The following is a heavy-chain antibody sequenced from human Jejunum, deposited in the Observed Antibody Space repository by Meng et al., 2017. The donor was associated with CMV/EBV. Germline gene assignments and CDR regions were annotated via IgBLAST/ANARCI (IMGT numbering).Heavy chain of an antibody. CDR3: ARDEYGSGSCLDY. D-gene: IGHD3-10*01. J-gene: IGHJ4*02. CDR2: IYSGGTT. CDR1: RFNVRSNY. Sequence: VSRFNVRSNYMNWVRQAPGKGLEWVSIIYSGGTTYYADSVKGRFTISRDNSNNILYLQMNSLTPEDTAVYFCARDEYGSGSCLDYWGQGTLVTVSS. V-gene: IGHV3-66*02.